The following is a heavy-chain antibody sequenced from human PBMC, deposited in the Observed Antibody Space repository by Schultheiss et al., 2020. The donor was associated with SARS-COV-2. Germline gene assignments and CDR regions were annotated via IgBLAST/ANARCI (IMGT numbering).Heavy chain of an antibody. Sequence: SQTLSLTCAVYGGSFSDDYWTWIRQPPGKGLEWIGEINHSGSTNYNPSLKSRVTISVDTSKNQFSLKLNSVTAADTAVYYCARSHRRGWFDPWGQGTLVTVSS. V-gene: IGHV4-34*01. CDR1: GGSFSDDY. CDR3: ARSHRRGWFDP. CDR2: INHSGST. D-gene: IGHD3-10*01. J-gene: IGHJ5*02.